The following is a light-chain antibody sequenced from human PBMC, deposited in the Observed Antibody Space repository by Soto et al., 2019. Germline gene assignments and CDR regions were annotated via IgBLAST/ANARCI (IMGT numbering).Light chain of an antibody. V-gene: IGLV1-40*01. Sequence: QSVLTQPPSVSGAPGQTATISCTGSPSNIGAGFDVHWYQQLPGTAPKVLIYGNSYRPSGVPDRFSASKSGTSASLAITGLQAEDEAEDYCQSYDRSLSGYVVFGGGTKVTVL. CDR1: PSNIGAGFD. CDR2: GNS. J-gene: IGLJ2*01. CDR3: QSYDRSLSGYVV.